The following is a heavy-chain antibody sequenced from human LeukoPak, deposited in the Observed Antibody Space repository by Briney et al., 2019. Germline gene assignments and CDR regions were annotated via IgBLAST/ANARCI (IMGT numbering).Heavy chain of an antibody. CDR3: ARRVRFGSRWDFDY. J-gene: IGHJ4*02. D-gene: IGHD6-13*01. V-gene: IGHV5-51*01. CDR1: GYSFTYYW. CDR2: IYPGDSDT. Sequence: GESLKISCKGSGYSFTYYWIGWVRQMPGKGLEWMGIIYPGDSDTRYRPSFQGHVTISADKSITTAWLQWSSLEASDTAMYYCARRVRFGSRWDFDYWGQGTLVTVSS.